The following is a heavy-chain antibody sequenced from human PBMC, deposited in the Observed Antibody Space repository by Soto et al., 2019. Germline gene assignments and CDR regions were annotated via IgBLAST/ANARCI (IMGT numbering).Heavy chain of an antibody. CDR2: IWYDGSNK. Sequence: QVQLVESGGGVVQPGRSLRLSCAASGFTFGSYGMHWVRQAPGKGLEWVAVIWYDGSNKYYADSVKGRFTISRDNSKNTLYLQMNSLRAEDTAVYYCARSYCSGGSCRRGYYFDYWGQGTLVTVSS. CDR3: ARSYCSGGSCRRGYYFDY. CDR1: GFTFGSYG. D-gene: IGHD2-15*01. J-gene: IGHJ4*02. V-gene: IGHV3-33*01.